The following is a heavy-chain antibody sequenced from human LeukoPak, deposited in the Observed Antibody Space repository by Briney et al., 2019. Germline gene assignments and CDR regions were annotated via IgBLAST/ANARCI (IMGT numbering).Heavy chain of an antibody. V-gene: IGHV3-66*01. J-gene: IGHJ3*02. CDR3: ARDRTPATRGFDI. D-gene: IGHD1-26*01. CDR2: LFSGGST. Sequence: GGSLRLSCAASGFTVSTNYMNWVRQAPGKGLEWVPVLFSGGSTYYADSAKGRFTISRDNSKNTVYLQMNSLRAEDTAVYYCARDRTPATRGFDIWGQGTMVTVSS. CDR1: GFTVSTNY.